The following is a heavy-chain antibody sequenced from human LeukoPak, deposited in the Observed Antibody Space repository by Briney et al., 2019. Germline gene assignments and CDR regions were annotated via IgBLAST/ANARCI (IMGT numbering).Heavy chain of an antibody. CDR2: INHSGST. J-gene: IGHJ4*02. D-gene: IGHD4-17*01. CDR1: GGSFSGYS. V-gene: IGHV4-34*01. Sequence: SETLSLTCAVYGGSFSGYSWSWIRQPPGKGLEWIGEINHSGSTNYNPSLRSRVTISVDTSKNQFSLKLSSLTAADTAVYYCARDSTVTTEYYFDYWGQGTLVTVSS. CDR3: ARDSTVTTEYYFDY.